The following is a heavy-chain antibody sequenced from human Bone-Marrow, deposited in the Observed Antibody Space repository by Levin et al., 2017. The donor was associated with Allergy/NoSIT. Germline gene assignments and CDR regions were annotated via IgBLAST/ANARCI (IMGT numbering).Heavy chain of an antibody. CDR2: INHSGYGT. CDR1: GFTFNDYA. D-gene: IGHD2-8*01. J-gene: IGHJ4*02. V-gene: IGHV3-23*01. Sequence: ASVKVSCEASGFTFNDYAVRWVRQPPAKGLEWVSGINHSGYGTYYADSVKGRFTIPRDSSKNTLYLQMNSLRAEDTAIYYCARKMLYGDYFDYWGQGTLVTVSS. CDR3: ARKMLYGDYFDY.